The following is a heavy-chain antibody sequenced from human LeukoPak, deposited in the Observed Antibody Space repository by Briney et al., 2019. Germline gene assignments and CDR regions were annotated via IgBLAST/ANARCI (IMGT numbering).Heavy chain of an antibody. CDR3: ARIVYDSGDYYFDY. CDR1: GGSISSSSYY. CDR2: IYYSGST. J-gene: IGHJ4*02. Sequence: PSETQSLTCTVSGGSISSSSYYWGWIRQPPGKGLEWIGSIYYSGSTYYNPSLKSRVTISVDTSKNQFSLKLSSVTAADTAVYYCARIVYDSGDYYFDYWGQGTLVTVSS. D-gene: IGHD3-22*01. V-gene: IGHV4-39*07.